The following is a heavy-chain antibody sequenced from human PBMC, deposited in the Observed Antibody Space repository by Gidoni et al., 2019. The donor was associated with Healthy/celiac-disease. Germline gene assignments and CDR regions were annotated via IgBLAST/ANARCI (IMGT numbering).Heavy chain of an antibody. V-gene: IGHV3-53*01. J-gene: IGHJ4*02. D-gene: IGHD2-15*01. CDR2: IYSGGST. CDR3: ARRGCSGGSCCEGWGY. Sequence: EVQLVESGGGLIQPGGSLSLSCPASGFTVSLNYMSWVRRAPGQGLGWVSVIYSGGSTYYADSVKGRFTISRDNSKNTLYLQMNSLRAEDTAVYYCARRGCSGGSCCEGWGYWGQGTLVTVSS. CDR1: GFTVSLNY.